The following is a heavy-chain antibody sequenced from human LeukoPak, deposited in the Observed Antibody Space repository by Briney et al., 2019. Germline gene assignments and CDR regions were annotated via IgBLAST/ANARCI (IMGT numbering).Heavy chain of an antibody. J-gene: IGHJ4*02. D-gene: IGHD5-12*01. CDR3: ATDRYGYSGYDFRGGY. V-gene: IGHV1-24*01. Sequence: GASVKVSCKVSGYTLTELSMHWVRQAPGKGLEWMGGFDPEDGETIYAQKFQGRVTMTEDTSTDTAYMELSSLRSEDTAVYYCATDRYGYSGYDFRGGYWGQGTLVTVSS. CDR1: GYTLTELS. CDR2: FDPEDGET.